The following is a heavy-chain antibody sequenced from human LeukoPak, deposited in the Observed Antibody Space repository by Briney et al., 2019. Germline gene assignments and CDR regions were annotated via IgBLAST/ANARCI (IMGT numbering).Heavy chain of an antibody. V-gene: IGHV6-1*01. D-gene: IGHD6-19*01. CDR1: GDSVSSNSAA. J-gene: IGHJ5*02. CDR3: AREYVPYSSGAYWFDP. CDR2: TYYRSKWYN. Sequence: SQTLSLTCAISGDSVSSNSAAWNWIRQSPSRGLEWLGRTYYRSKWYNDYAVSVKSQITINPDTSKNQFSLQLNSVTPEDTAVYYCAREYVPYSSGAYWFDPWGQGTLVTVSS.